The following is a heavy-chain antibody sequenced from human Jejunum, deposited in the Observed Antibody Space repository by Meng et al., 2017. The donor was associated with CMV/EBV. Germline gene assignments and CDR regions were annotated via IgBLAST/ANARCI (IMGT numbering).Heavy chain of an antibody. CDR3: ASRPGAIFGVVIIPNFDY. CDR1: D. CDR2: ISGNSGST. J-gene: IGHJ4*02. Sequence: DMPWVRQAPGTGLEWVSGISGNSGSTYYADSVKGRFSISRDNSKNTVYLQMNSLRAEDTAVYYCASRPGAIFGVVIIPNFDYWGQGTLVTVSS. D-gene: IGHD3-3*01. V-gene: IGHV3-23*01.